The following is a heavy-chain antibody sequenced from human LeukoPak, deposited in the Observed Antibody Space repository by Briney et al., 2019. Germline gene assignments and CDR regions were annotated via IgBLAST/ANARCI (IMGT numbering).Heavy chain of an antibody. Sequence: GGSLRLSCAASGFTFNRYWMSWVRQAPGKELQWVANIKQDGSAKYYVDSVKGRFTISRDHAKNSLYLQMNSLRAEDTAVYYCARVEASGYDYGAFDYWGQGTLVTVSS. J-gene: IGHJ4*02. V-gene: IGHV3-7*01. D-gene: IGHD5-12*01. CDR1: GFTFNRYW. CDR3: ARVEASGYDYGAFDY. CDR2: IKQDGSAK.